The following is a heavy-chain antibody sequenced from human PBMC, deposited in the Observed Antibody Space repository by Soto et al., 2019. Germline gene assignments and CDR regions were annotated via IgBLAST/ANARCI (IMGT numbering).Heavy chain of an antibody. CDR3: ARGLFSENYYSGGWYYFDY. D-gene: IGHD1-26*01. J-gene: IGHJ4*02. CDR1: GGSFSGYY. Sequence: QVQLQQWGAGLLKPSETLSLTCAVYGGSFSGYYWTWIRQSPGKGLEWIGQINHSGSTTYNPSLNSRVPLSITXXTNQFPLELSSVPAADTAVYYCARGLFSENYYSGGWYYFDYWGQGTLVTVSS. CDR2: INHSGST. V-gene: IGHV4-34*01.